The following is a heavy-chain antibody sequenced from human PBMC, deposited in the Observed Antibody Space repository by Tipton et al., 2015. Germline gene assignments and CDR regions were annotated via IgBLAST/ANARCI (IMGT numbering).Heavy chain of an antibody. J-gene: IGHJ3*02. Sequence: SLRLSCAAPGFTFSTYAMDWVRQAPGKGLEWVGLSRNKANSYTTEYAASVKGRFTISRDDSKNSLYLQMNSLKTEDTAMYYCARYESSDSAFDIWGQGTMVTVSS. CDR3: ARYESSDSAFDI. V-gene: IGHV3-72*01. D-gene: IGHD3-22*01. CDR2: SRNKANSYTT. CDR1: GFTFSTYA.